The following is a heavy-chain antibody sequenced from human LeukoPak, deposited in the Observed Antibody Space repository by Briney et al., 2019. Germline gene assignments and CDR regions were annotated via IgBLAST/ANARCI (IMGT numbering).Heavy chain of an antibody. CDR3: AKSPAKHYGSGSYAFDP. CDR2: ISWDGGST. CDR1: GFTFDDYA. Sequence: GGSLRLSCSASGFTFDDYAMHWVRQAPGKGLEWVSLISWDGGSTYYADSVKGRFTISRDSSKNSLYLQMNSLRAEDTALYYCAKSPAKHYGSGSYAFDPWGQGTLVTVSS. D-gene: IGHD3-10*01. J-gene: IGHJ5*02. V-gene: IGHV3-43D*03.